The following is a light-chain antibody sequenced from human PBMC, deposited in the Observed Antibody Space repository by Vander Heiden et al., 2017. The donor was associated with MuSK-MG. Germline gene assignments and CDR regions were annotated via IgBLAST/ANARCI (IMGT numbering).Light chain of an antibody. CDR3: QRGDSTPST. Sequence: DIQMTQSPSSLSASVGDRVTLTCRASQSISGSLNWYQQKPGKAPNLLIYATSSLQSGVPSRFSGSESGTDFTLTISRRQPEDFATFFCQRGDSTPSTFGPGTKMEIK. CDR2: ATS. V-gene: IGKV1-39*01. CDR1: QSISGS. J-gene: IGKJ2*01.